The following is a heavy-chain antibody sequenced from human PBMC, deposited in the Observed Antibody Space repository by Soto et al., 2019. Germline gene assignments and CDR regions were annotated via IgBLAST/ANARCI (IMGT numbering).Heavy chain of an antibody. D-gene: IGHD3-9*01. CDR3: ASDMTGPKDY. V-gene: IGHV3-74*01. CDR1: GFTFSNYW. J-gene: IGHJ4*02. CDR2: INPDGSYT. Sequence: EVQVVESGGGLVQPGGSLRLSCAASGFTFSNYWIHWVRQAPGKGLVWVSRINPDGSYTCYADSVKGRFTISRDNSRSTLYLRMNSLRAEDTAVYYCASDMTGPKDYWGQGTLVTVSS.